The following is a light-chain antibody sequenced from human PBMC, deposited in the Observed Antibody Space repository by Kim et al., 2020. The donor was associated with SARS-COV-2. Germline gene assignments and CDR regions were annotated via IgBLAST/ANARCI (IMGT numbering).Light chain of an antibody. CDR1: QGINTND. Sequence: SPVASSSLSCTASQGINTNDLAWYQHNPGQAPRLLIYRASTRATGIPDRFSGTGSGTVFTLTISRLEPEDFAVYFCQQSANLPRTFGQGTKVDIK. CDR2: RAS. CDR3: QQSANLPRT. V-gene: IGKV3-20*01. J-gene: IGKJ1*01.